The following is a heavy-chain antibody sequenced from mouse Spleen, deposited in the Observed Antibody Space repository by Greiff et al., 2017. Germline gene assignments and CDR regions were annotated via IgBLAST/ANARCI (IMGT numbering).Heavy chain of an antibody. CDR3: ARDGSLDY. V-gene: IGHV1-42*01. J-gene: IGHJ2*01. Sequence: EVQLQQSGPELVKPGASVKISCKASGYSFTGYYMNWVKQSPEKSLEWIGEINPSTGGTTYNQKFKAKATLTGDKSSSTAYMQLKSLTSEDSAVYYCARDGSLDYWGQGTTLTVSS. D-gene: IGHD1-1*01. CDR1: GYSFTGYY. CDR2: INPSTGGT.